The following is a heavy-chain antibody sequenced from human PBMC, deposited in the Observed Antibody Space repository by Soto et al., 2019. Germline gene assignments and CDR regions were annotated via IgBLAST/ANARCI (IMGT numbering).Heavy chain of an antibody. V-gene: IGHV4-31*03. Sequence: LSLTCTVSGGSISSGGYYWSWIRQHPGKGLEWIGYIYYSGSTYYNPSLKSRVTISVDTPKNQFSLKLSSVTAADTAVYYCARDQGNDSSGYYPLGYWGQGTLVTVSS. J-gene: IGHJ4*02. D-gene: IGHD3-22*01. CDR2: IYYSGST. CDR3: ARDQGNDSSGYYPLGY. CDR1: GGSISSGGYY.